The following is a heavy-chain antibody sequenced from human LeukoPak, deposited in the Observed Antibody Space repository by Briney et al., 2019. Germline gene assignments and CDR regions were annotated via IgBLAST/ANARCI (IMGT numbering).Heavy chain of an antibody. CDR2: IYWNDDK. CDR1: GFSLSTSGVG. D-gene: IGHD3-3*01. Sequence: KVSGPTLVNPTQTLTLTCTFSGFSLSTSGVGVGWIRQPPGKALEWLALIYWNDDKRYSPSLKSRLTITKDTSKNQVVLTMTNMDPVDTATYYCAHSTPSEYYDFWSGYSTHDAFDIWGQGTMVTVSS. J-gene: IGHJ3*02. CDR3: AHSTPSEYYDFWSGYSTHDAFDI. V-gene: IGHV2-5*01.